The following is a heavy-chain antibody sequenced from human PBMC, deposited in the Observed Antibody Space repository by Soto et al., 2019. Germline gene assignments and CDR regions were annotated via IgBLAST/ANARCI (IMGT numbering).Heavy chain of an antibody. CDR2: IYHSGST. CDR1: GGSISSSNW. D-gene: IGHD1-7*01. CDR3: ARVEETTWYYYGTDV. Sequence: SETLSLTCAVSGGSISSSNWWSWVRQPPGKGLEWIGEIYHSGSTNYNPSLKSRVTISVDKSKNQFSLKLSSVTAADTAVYYCARVEETTWYYYGTDVWGQVTTVTV. J-gene: IGHJ6*02. V-gene: IGHV4-4*02.